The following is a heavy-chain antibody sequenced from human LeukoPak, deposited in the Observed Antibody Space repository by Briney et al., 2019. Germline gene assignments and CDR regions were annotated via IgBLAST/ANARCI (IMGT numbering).Heavy chain of an antibody. CDR3: ARVLGYYGSSWFDP. D-gene: IGHD3-10*01. CDR2: ISAYNGNT. Sequence: GASVKASCKASGYTFTSYGISWVRQAPGQGLEWMGWISAYNGNTNYAQKLQGRVTMTTDTSTSTAYMELRSLRSDDTAVYYCARVLGYYGSSWFDPWGQGTLVTVSS. V-gene: IGHV1-18*01. CDR1: GYTFTSYG. J-gene: IGHJ5*02.